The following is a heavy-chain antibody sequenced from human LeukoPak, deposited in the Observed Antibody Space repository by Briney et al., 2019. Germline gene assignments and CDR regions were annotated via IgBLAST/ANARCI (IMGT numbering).Heavy chain of an antibody. D-gene: IGHD6-19*01. CDR3: ARDLEDYSSGYYRYGGA. J-gene: IGHJ5*02. CDR1: GFTFSSYA. Sequence: GGSLRLSCAASGFTFSSYAMHWVRQAPGKGLEWVAVISYDGSNKYYADSVKGRFTISRDNSKNTLYLQMNSLGAEDTAVYYCARDLEDYSSGYYRYGGAWGQGTLVTVSS. V-gene: IGHV3-30-3*01. CDR2: ISYDGSNK.